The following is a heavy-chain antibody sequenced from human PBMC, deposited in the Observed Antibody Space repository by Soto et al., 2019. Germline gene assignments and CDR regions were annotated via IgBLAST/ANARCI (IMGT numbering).Heavy chain of an antibody. V-gene: IGHV3-15*07. CDR2: IKSKTDGGTT. Sequence: GGSLRLSCAASGFTFSNAWMNWVRQAPGKGLEWVGRIKSKTDGGTTDYAAPVKGRFTISRDDSKNTLYLQMNSLKTEDTAVYYCTAPPEPYYYDTSGYWPWGQGTLVTSPQ. CDR3: TAPPEPYYYDTSGYWP. D-gene: IGHD3-22*01. J-gene: IGHJ5*02. CDR1: GFTFSNAW.